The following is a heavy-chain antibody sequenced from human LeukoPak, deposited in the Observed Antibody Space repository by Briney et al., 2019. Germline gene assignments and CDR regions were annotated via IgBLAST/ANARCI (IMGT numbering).Heavy chain of an antibody. J-gene: IGHJ3*01. V-gene: IGHV3-74*01. Sequence: PGGSLRLSCAASGFTFSSYAMHWVRQAPGKGLVWVSRITPDGTSTTYADSVKGRFTISRDNAKNTLYVQMNSLRAEDTAVYYCARGAFGVYAFDLWGQGTMVTVSS. CDR1: GFTFSSYA. D-gene: IGHD3-3*01. CDR3: ARGAFGVYAFDL. CDR2: ITPDGTST.